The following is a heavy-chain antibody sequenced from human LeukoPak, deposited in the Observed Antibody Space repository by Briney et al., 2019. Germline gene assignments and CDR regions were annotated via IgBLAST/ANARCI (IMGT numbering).Heavy chain of an antibody. J-gene: IGHJ4*02. CDR3: ARDSLAVAKPFDY. Sequence: PGGSLRLSCAASGFTFSSYSMNWVRQAPGKGLEWVSSISSSSSYIYYADSVKGRFTISRDNAKNSLYLQMNSLRAEDTAVYYCARDSLAVAKPFDYWGQGTLVTVSS. D-gene: IGHD6-19*01. V-gene: IGHV3-21*01. CDR2: ISSSSSYI. CDR1: GFTFSSYS.